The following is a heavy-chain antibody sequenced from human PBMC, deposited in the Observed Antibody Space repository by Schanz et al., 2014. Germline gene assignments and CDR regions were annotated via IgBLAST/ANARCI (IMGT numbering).Heavy chain of an antibody. CDR3: AKDFFIGVARGVIISHDAIDI. D-gene: IGHD3-10*01. J-gene: IGHJ3*02. Sequence: QVQLVESGGGVVQPGRSLRLSCAASGITLSGYGLHWVRQAPGKGLEWVGFISFDGRTTGYAHSVKGRFTISRDNSNNTVFLQMNSLRAEDTAVYYCAKDFFIGVARGVIISHDAIDIWGQGTKVTVSS. CDR2: ISFDGRTT. V-gene: IGHV3-30*18. CDR1: GITLSGYG.